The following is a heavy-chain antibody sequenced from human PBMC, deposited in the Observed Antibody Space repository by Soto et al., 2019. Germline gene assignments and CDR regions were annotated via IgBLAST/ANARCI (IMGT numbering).Heavy chain of an antibody. CDR1: GFTFSSYG. CDR2: ISYDGSNK. D-gene: IGHD6-19*01. J-gene: IGHJ6*02. Sequence: GGSLRLSCAASGFTFSSYGMHWVRQAPGKGLEWVAVISYDGSNKYYADSVKGRFTISRDNSKNTLYLQMNSLRAEDTAVYYCAKDAGPEGYSSGWYRAAKGYGMDVWGRGATVTVSS. V-gene: IGHV3-30*18. CDR3: AKDAGPEGYSSGWYRAAKGYGMDV.